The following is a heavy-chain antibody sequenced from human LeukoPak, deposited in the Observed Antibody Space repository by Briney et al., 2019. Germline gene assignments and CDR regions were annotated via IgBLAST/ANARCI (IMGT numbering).Heavy chain of an antibody. CDR1: GFTFSSYT. Sequence: GGSLRLSCAASGFTFSSYTMHWVRQAPGKGLEWVAVISYDGSNKYYADSVKGRFTISRDNSKNTLYLQMNSLRADDTAVYYCARIIINSGYSYGIDFWGQGTLVTVSS. CDR2: ISYDGSNK. CDR3: ARIIINSGYSYGIDF. J-gene: IGHJ4*02. D-gene: IGHD5-12*01. V-gene: IGHV3-30-3*01.